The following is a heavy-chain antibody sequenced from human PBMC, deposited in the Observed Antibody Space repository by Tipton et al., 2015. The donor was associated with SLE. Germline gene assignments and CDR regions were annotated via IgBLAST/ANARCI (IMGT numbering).Heavy chain of an antibody. D-gene: IGHD3/OR15-3a*01. CDR3: ARLGLWIKGGDFDY. CDR2: IYHSGST. CDR1: GYSISSGYY. Sequence: TLSLTCAVSGYSISSGYYWGWIRQPPGKGLEWIGSIYHSGSTYYNPSLKSRVTISVDTSKNQFSLKLSSVTAADTAVYYCARLGLWIKGGDFDYWGQGTLVTVSS. V-gene: IGHV4-38-2*01. J-gene: IGHJ4*02.